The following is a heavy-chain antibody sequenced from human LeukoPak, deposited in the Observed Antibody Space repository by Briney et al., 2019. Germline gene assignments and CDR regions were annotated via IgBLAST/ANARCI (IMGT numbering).Heavy chain of an antibody. CDR3: ARGSIAALDAFDI. V-gene: IGHV4-4*09. D-gene: IGHD6-6*01. CDR2: IYTSGST. CDR1: GGSISSYY. J-gene: IGHJ3*02. Sequence: SETLSLTCTVSGGSISSYYWSWIRQPPGKGLEWIRYIYTSGSTNYNPSLKSRVTISVDTSKNQFSLKLSSVTAADTAVYYCARGSIAALDAFDIWGQGTMVTVSS.